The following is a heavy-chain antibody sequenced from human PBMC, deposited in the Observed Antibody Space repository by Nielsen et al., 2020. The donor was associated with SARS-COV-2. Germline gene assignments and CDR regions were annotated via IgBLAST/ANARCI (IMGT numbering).Heavy chain of an antibody. CDR2: IYYSGST. J-gene: IGHJ4*02. D-gene: IGHD5-24*01. CDR3: ARLPADGYSFDY. Sequence: SEILSLTCTVSGGSISSGGYYWSWIRQHPGKGLEWVGYIYYSGSTYYNPSLKSRVIISLDTSKNQFSLKLSSATAADTAVYFCARLPADGYSFDYWGQGTLVTVSS. CDR1: GGSISSGGYY. V-gene: IGHV4-31*03.